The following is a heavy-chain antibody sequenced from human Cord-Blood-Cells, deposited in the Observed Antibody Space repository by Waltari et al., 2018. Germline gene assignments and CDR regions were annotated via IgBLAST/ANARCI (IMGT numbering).Heavy chain of an antibody. CDR1: GYTLTELS. CDR2: FDPKDGET. Sequence: QVQLVQSGAEVKKPGASVKVSCKVSGYTLTELSMHWVRQAPGKGLEWMGGFDPKDGETIYEQKFQGRVTMTEDTSTDTAYMELSSLRSEDTAVYYCATGLGTDYSNDYWGQGTLVTVSS. CDR3: ATGLGTDYSNDY. D-gene: IGHD4-4*01. V-gene: IGHV1-24*01. J-gene: IGHJ4*02.